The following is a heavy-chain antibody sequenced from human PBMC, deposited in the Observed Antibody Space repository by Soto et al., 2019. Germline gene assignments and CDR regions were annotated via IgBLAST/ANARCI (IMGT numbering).Heavy chain of an antibody. CDR3: ARVGWGYDPYYSDY. D-gene: IGHD5-12*01. CDR2: IYYSGST. Sequence: SETLSLTCTVSGGSISSYYWSWIRQPPGKGLEWIGYIYYSGSTNYNPSLKSRVTISVDTSKNQFSLKLSSVTAADTAVYYCARVGWGYDPYYSDYWGQGTLVTVSS. CDR1: GGSISSYY. J-gene: IGHJ4*02. V-gene: IGHV4-59*01.